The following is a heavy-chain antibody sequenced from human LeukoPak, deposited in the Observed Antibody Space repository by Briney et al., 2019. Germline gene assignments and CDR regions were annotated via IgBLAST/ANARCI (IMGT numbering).Heavy chain of an antibody. V-gene: IGHV1-8*01. J-gene: IGHJ5*02. CDR2: MNPNRGNT. D-gene: IGHD3-22*01. CDR3: ARGTTTWGRSGYNNWFDP. CDR1: GYTFTSYD. Sequence: GASVKVSCKASGYTFTSYDINWVRQATGQGLEWMGWMNPNRGNTGYAQKFQGRVTMTRNTSISTAYMELSSLRSEDTAVYYCARGTTTWGRSGYNNWFDPWGQGTLVTVSS.